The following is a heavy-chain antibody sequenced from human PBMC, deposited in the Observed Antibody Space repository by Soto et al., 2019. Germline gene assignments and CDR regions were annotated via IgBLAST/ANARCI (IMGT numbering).Heavy chain of an antibody. Sequence: SETLSLTCTVSGGSISSGDYYWSCIRQPPGKGLEWIGYIYYSGSTYYNPSLKSRVTISVDTSKNQFSLKLSSVTAADTAVYYCARGTRYYDFWSGYYPGNWFDPWGQGTLVTVSS. CDR1: GGSISSGDYY. D-gene: IGHD3-3*01. J-gene: IGHJ5*02. CDR3: ARGTRYYDFWSGYYPGNWFDP. CDR2: IYYSGST. V-gene: IGHV4-30-4*01.